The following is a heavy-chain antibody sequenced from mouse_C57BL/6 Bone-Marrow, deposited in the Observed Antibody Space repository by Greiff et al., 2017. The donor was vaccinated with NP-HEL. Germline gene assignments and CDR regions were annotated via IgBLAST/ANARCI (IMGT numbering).Heavy chain of an antibody. V-gene: IGHV1-81*01. J-gene: IGHJ1*03. CDR1: GYTFTSYG. CDR2: IYPRSGNT. Sequence: VQLQQSGAELARPGASVKLSCKASGYTFTSYGISWVKQRTGQGLEWIGEIYPRSGNTYYNEKFKGKATLTADKSSRTAYMELRSRTSEDSAVYFCARRQDYYGSSYWYFDVWGTGTTVTVSS. CDR3: ARRQDYYGSSYWYFDV. D-gene: IGHD1-1*01.